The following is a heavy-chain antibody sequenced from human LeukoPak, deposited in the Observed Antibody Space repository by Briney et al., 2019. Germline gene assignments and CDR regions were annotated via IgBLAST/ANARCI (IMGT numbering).Heavy chain of an antibody. D-gene: IGHD5-18*01. CDR2: ISYDGNDK. Sequence: GGSLRLSCAASGFTFSNYAMHWVRQAPGRGLEWVAIISYDGNDKYYTDSVKGRFTISRDKSKNTLYLQMNSLRAEDTAVYYCARDRDTAMGLWGQGTLVTVSS. J-gene: IGHJ4*02. CDR3: ARDRDTAMGL. CDR1: GFTFSNYA. V-gene: IGHV3-30-3*01.